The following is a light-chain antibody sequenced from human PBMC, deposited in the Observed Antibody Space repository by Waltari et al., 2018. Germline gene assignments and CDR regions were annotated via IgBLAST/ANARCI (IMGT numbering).Light chain of an antibody. Sequence: IVLTQSPESLAASLGEGATTSCKTSESVLYSSNNNNHLAWYQQKPGQPPRLLLYWASTRESGVPDRFIGSGSETDFTLTVTSLQAEDVAVYYCQQYYNTPLTFGGGTKVGVK. V-gene: IGKV4-1*01. J-gene: IGKJ4*01. CDR1: ESVLYSSNNNNH. CDR3: QQYYNTPLT. CDR2: WAS.